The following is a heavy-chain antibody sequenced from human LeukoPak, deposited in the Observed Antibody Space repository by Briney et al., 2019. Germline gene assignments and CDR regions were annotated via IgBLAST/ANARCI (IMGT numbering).Heavy chain of an antibody. CDR1: GFTFSSYA. CDR3: ARNWFDP. CDR2: ISGSGGST. J-gene: IGHJ5*02. Sequence: GGSLRLSCAASGFTFSSYAMSWVRQAPGKGLEWVSAISGSGGSTYYADSVKGRFTTSRDKSKNTVYLQMNSLRFEDTAMYYCARNWFDPWGQGTLVTVSS. V-gene: IGHV3-23*01.